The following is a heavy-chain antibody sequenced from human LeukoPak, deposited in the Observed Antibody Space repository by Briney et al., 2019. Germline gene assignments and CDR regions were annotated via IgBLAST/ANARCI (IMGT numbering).Heavy chain of an antibody. Sequence: GGSLRLSCAASGFTFSRFTMNWVRQAPGKGLEWVSSISSSSSYIYYADLVKGRFTISRDNAKKSLYLQMDSLRAEDTAVYYCARDESNFDYWGQGTLVTVSS. D-gene: IGHD2-21*01. CDR2: ISSSSSYI. CDR1: GFTFSRFT. J-gene: IGHJ4*02. CDR3: ARDESNFDY. V-gene: IGHV3-21*01.